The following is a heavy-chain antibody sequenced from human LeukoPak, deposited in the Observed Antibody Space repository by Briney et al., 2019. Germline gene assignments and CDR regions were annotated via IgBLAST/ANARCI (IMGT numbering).Heavy chain of an antibody. CDR1: GYSISSGYY. CDR2: MYHSGST. J-gene: IGHJ3*02. D-gene: IGHD3-22*01. Sequence: SETLSLTCTVSGYSISSGYYWGWIRQPPGKGLEWIASMYHSGSTYYNPSLKSRVTISVDTSKNQFSLKLSSVTAADTAVYFCARGPYSYDSSGAFDIWGQGTMVTVSS. V-gene: IGHV4-38-2*02. CDR3: ARGPYSYDSSGAFDI.